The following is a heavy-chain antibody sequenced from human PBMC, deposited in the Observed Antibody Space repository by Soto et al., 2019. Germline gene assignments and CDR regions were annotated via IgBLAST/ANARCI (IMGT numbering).Heavy chain of an antibody. D-gene: IGHD4-17*01. CDR2: IRETSNT. CDR3: AKQQMGIIRALDY. CDR1: GFTFSTYA. Sequence: EVQILQSGGGLEQPGGSLRLSCAASGFTFSTYAMSWIRQAPGKGLEWVSTIRETSNTYYADSVRGRLATSRDNSANTLYLQMSSLRAEDTAVYYCAKQQMGIIRALDYWGQGTLFTVSS. V-gene: IGHV3-23*01. J-gene: IGHJ4*02.